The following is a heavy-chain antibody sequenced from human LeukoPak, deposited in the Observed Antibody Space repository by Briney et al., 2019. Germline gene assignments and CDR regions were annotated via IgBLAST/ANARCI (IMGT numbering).Heavy chain of an antibody. J-gene: IGHJ6*02. Sequence: ASVKVSCKASGGTFSSYAISWVRQAPGQGLEWMGRIIPILGIANYAQKFQGRVTITADKSTSTAYMELSSLRSEDTAVYYCGRGGDIVVVPAGGGYYYGMDVWGQGTTVTVSS. V-gene: IGHV1-69*04. CDR2: IIPILGIA. D-gene: IGHD2-2*01. CDR1: GGTFSSYA. CDR3: GRGGDIVVVPAGGGYYYGMDV.